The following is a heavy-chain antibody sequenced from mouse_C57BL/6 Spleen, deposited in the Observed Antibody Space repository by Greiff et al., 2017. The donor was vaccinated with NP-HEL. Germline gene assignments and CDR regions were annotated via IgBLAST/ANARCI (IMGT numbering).Heavy chain of an antibody. CDR3: ARQLYYFDY. CDR2: ISSGGSYT. Sequence: EVQGVESGGDLVKPGGSLKLSCAASGFTFSSYGMSWVRQTPDKRLEWVATISSGGSYTYYPDSVKGRFTISRDNAKNTLYLQMSSLKSEDTAMYYCARQLYYFDYWGQGTTLTVSS. J-gene: IGHJ2*01. CDR1: GFTFSSYG. V-gene: IGHV5-6*01.